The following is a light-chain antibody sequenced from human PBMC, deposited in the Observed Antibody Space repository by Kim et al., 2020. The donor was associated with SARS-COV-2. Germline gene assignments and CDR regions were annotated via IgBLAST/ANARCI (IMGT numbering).Light chain of an antibody. CDR3: QQYGSSPAT. Sequence: EIVLTQSPGTLSLSPGERATLSCRASQTVSSNFLAWYRQKPGQAPRLLIYGASSRATGIPDRFSGSGSGTDFTLTISRLEPEDFAVYFCQQYGSSPATFGQGTKVEIK. J-gene: IGKJ1*01. V-gene: IGKV3-20*01. CDR1: QTVSSNF. CDR2: GAS.